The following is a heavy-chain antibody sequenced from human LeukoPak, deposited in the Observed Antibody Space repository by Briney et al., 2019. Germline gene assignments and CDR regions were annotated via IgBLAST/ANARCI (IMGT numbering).Heavy chain of an antibody. CDR1: GFTFSSYS. Sequence: GGSLRLSCAASGFTFSSYSMNWVRQAPGKGLEWVSSISSSSSYIYYADSVKGRFTISRDNAKNSLYLQMNSLRAEDTAVYYCASAQWELSYFDDWGQGTLVTVSS. CDR2: ISSSSSYI. J-gene: IGHJ4*02. V-gene: IGHV3-21*01. D-gene: IGHD1-26*01. CDR3: ASAQWELSYFDD.